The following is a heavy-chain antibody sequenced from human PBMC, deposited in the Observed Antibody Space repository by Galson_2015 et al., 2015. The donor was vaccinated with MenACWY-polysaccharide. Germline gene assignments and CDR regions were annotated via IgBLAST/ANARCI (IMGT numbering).Heavy chain of an antibody. J-gene: IGHJ6*02. D-gene: IGHD2-2*01. CDR1: GYTFTGYY. CDR2: INPNSGGT. CDR3: ARTPFLGSIEGDIVVVPAATHTPSGYYGMDV. V-gene: IGHV1-2*02. Sequence: SVKVSCKASGYTFTGYYMHWVRQAPGQGLEWMGWINPNSGGTNYAQKFQGRVTMTRDTSISTAYMELSRLRSDDTAVYYCARTPFLGSIEGDIVVVPAATHTPSGYYGMDVWGQGTTVTVSS.